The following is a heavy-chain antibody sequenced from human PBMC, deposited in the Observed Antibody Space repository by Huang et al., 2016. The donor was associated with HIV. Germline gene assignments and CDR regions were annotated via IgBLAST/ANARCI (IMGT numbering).Heavy chain of an antibody. CDR1: GASFNTYY. D-gene: IGHD3-3*01. Sequence: QVRLEQWGQGLLKPSETLSLTCAVYGASFNTYYWSWVRQSPAKGLGWIGEIKPGGSNNYKPSLKSRVTMTVDTAKNQFYLKFRAMTAAYAAIDYCARMPTPSYYDTWSLSPVEEDFFYYNLDVWGQGTPVSVSS. J-gene: IGHJ6*02. V-gene: IGHV4-34*02. CDR3: ARMPTPSYYDTWSLSPVEEDFFYYNLDV. CDR2: IKPGGSN.